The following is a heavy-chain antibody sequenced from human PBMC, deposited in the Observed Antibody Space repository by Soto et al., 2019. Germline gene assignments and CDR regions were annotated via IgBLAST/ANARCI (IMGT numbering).Heavy chain of an antibody. J-gene: IGHJ3*02. CDR2: ISGSGGST. D-gene: IGHD2-15*01. V-gene: IGHV3-23*01. CDR3: AKDLFTLYCSGGSCYSGVGAFDI. CDR1: GFTFSSYA. Sequence: GGSLRLSCAASGFTFSSYAMSWVRQAPGKGLEWVSAISGSGGSTYYADSVKGRFTISRDNSKNTLYLQMNSPRAEDTAVYYCAKDLFTLYCSGGSCYSGVGAFDIWGQGTMVTVSS.